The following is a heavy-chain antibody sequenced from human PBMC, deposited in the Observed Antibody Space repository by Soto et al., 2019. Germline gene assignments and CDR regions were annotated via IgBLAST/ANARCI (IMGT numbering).Heavy chain of an antibody. CDR2: LWSDGSTR. CDR3: AREVAVAGVPPGGAFQV. CDR1: GFTLSSYG. Sequence: QVQLVESGGGVVQPGTSLRLSCAASGFTLSSYGLHWVRQAPGKGLESVAVLWSDGSTRYYADSVEGRFTISRDISKNTLSLLMYSLRADDTAIYYCAREVAVAGVPPGGAFQVWGQGTMVTVSS. D-gene: IGHD6-19*01. J-gene: IGHJ3*01. V-gene: IGHV3-33*01.